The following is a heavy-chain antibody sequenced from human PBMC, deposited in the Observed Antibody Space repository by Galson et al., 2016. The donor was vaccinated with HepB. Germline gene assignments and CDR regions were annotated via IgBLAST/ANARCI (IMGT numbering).Heavy chain of an antibody. Sequence: ETLSLPCTVSGGSISSYYWNWIRQPPGEGLEWIGYIYYSRSTNYNPSLKSRVTISVDTSKNQFSLKLSSVTAADTAVYYCARGDDILTGTYYFDYWGQGTLVTVSS. V-gene: IGHV4-59*08. D-gene: IGHD3-9*01. CDR1: GGSISSYY. J-gene: IGHJ4*02. CDR3: ARGDDILTGTYYFDY. CDR2: IYYSRST.